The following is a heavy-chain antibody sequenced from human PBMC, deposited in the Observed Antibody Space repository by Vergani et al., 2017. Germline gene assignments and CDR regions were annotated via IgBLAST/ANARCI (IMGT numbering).Heavy chain of an antibody. J-gene: IGHJ4*02. CDR3: AHRRLVNWGSDFDY. CDR2: IYWNDDN. CDR1: GFSLSTSGVG. Sequence: QITLKESGPTLIKPTQTLTLTYTFSGFSLSTSGVGVGWIRQPPGQALEWLALIYWNDDNRYSPSLKSRLTMTKDTSKNQVVLTMTNMDPVDTATYFCAHRRLVNWGSDFDYWGQGTLVTVSS. V-gene: IGHV2-5*01. D-gene: IGHD7-27*01.